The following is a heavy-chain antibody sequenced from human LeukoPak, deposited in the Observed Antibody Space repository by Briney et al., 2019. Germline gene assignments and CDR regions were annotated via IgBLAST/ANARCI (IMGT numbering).Heavy chain of an antibody. J-gene: IGHJ3*01. D-gene: IGHD4-23*01. Sequence: GTSVKVSCKASGFPFTSSAVQWVRQARGQRLEWIGWIVVGSGNTNYAQKFQERVTITRDMSTSTVYMELSSLRSEDTAVYYCAAEGRPTVVTFRKGAVDLWGQGTMVTVSS. CDR3: AAEGRPTVVTFRKGAVDL. CDR2: IVVGSGNT. V-gene: IGHV1-58*01. CDR1: GFPFTSSA.